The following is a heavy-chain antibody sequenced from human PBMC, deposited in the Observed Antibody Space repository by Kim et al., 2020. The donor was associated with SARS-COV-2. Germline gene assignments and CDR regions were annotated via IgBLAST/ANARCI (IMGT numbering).Heavy chain of an antibody. CDR1: GYSFTSYW. CDR2: IYPGDSDT. D-gene: IGHD3-3*01. J-gene: IGHJ5*02. CDR3: ARAYYDFWSGYHGEPPRDWFDP. Sequence: GESLKISCKGSGYSFTSYWIGWVRQMPGKGLEWMGIIYPGDSDTRYSPSFQGQVTISADKSISTAYLQWSSLKASDTAMYYCARAYYDFWSGYHGEPPRDWFDPWGQGTLVTVSS. V-gene: IGHV5-51*01.